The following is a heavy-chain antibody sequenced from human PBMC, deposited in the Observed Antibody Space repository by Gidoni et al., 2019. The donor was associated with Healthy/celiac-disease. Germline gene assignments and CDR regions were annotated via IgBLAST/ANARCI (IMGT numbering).Heavy chain of an antibody. V-gene: IGHV3-30-3*01. CDR1: GFTFSSYA. D-gene: IGHD3-10*01. Sequence: QVQLVESGGGVVQPGRSLRLSCAASGFTFSSYAMHWVRQAPGKGLEWVAVISYDGSNKYYADSVKGRFTISGDNSKNTLYLQMNSLRAEDTAVYYCARDLFPSYYGSGNPDYWGQGTLVTVSS. J-gene: IGHJ4*02. CDR2: ISYDGSNK. CDR3: ARDLFPSYYGSGNPDY.